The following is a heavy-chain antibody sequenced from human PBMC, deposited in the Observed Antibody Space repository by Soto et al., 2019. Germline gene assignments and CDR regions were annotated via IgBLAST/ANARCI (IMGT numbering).Heavy chain of an antibody. D-gene: IGHD3-3*01. V-gene: IGHV4-59*08. CDR3: ARKLLGYVFWSVYPPGEYNYYMDV. CDR1: GGSISSYY. J-gene: IGHJ6*03. CDR2: IYYSGST. Sequence: SETLSLTCTVSGGSISSYYWSWIRQPPGKGLEWIGYIYYSGSTNYNPSLKSRVTISVDTSKNQFSLKLSSVTAADTAGYYCARKLLGYVFWSVYPPGEYNYYMDVWGKGTTFTVSS.